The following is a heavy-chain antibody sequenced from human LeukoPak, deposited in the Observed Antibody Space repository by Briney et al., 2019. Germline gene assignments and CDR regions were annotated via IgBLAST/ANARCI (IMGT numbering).Heavy chain of an antibody. CDR3: ARRRYYDGSGYLE. CDR1: GDSISRSDSY. V-gene: IGHV4-39*01. D-gene: IGHD3-22*01. J-gene: IGHJ1*01. Sequence: SETLSLTCSVSGDSISRSDSYWDWIRQPPGKGLQWIGTIYYSGRTYYSPSLKSRVTMSVDTSNNQFSLNLRSVTTADTAVYYCARRRYYDGSGYLEWGQGTLLSVSS. CDR2: IYYSGRT.